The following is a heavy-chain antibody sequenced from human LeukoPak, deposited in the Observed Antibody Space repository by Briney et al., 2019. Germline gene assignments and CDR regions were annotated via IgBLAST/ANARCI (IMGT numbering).Heavy chain of an antibody. D-gene: IGHD3-9*01. J-gene: IGHJ3*02. V-gene: IGHV3-9*01. CDR1: GFTFDDYA. CDR3: ARAPRAGSYYDILTGYSLGAFDI. Sequence: GGSLRLSCAASGFTFDDYAMHWVRQAPGKGLEWVSGISWNSGSIGYADSVKGRFTISRDNAKNSLYLQMNSLRAEDTAVYYCARAPRAGSYYDILTGYSLGAFDIWGQGTMVTVSS. CDR2: ISWNSGSI.